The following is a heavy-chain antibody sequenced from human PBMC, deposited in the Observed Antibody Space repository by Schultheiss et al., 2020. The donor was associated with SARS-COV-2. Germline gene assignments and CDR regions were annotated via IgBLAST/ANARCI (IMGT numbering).Heavy chain of an antibody. D-gene: IGHD4-17*01. CDR1: GFTFSSYA. Sequence: GESLKISCAASGFTFSSYAMSWVRQAPGKGLEWVSVVYSSGSAYYADSVKGRFTISRDNSKNTVYLQMNSLRTEDTAMYHCAREEDYGDYYFDYWGQGTLVTVSS. CDR3: AREEDYGDYYFDY. V-gene: IGHV3-66*03. J-gene: IGHJ4*02. CDR2: VYSSGSA.